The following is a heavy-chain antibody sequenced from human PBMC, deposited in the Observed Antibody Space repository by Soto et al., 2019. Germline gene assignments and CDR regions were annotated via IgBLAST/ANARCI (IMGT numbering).Heavy chain of an antibody. CDR2: ISSSTSAI. Sequence: GGSLRLSCAASGFTFSNYSMNWVRQAPGKGLEWVSYISSSTSAIYYADSVKGRFTISRDNAKNSLYLQMNSLRDEDTAVYYCARDRKRPAAIYYFYYGVDVWGQGTTVTVSS. J-gene: IGHJ6*02. CDR3: ARDRKRPAAIYYFYYGVDV. V-gene: IGHV3-48*02. D-gene: IGHD2-2*01. CDR1: GFTFSNYS.